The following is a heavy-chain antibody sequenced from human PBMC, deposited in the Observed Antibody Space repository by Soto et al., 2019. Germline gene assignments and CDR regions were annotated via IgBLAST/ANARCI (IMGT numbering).Heavy chain of an antibody. J-gene: IGHJ4*02. V-gene: IGHV3-33*01. D-gene: IGHD3-16*01. CDR2: IRDDGSNK. Sequence: QVQLVESGGGVVQPGRSLRLSCAASGFAFSSYGMHWVRQPPGKGLEWVALIRDDGSNKYYADSVKGRFTISRDNCKSTVYLQLHSLSGVNTAVYFGARCAKGGGGRYYFDFWGQGTLVTVSP. CDR3: ARCAKGGGGRYYFDF. CDR1: GFAFSSYG.